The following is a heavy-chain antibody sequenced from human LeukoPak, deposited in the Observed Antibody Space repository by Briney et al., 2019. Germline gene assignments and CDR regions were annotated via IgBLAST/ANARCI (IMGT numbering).Heavy chain of an antibody. V-gene: IGHV4-39*01. D-gene: IGHD3-3*01. J-gene: IGHJ3*02. CDR2: KYYSGDT. Sequence: SETLSLTCTVSGGSISSYYWAWIRQPPGKGLEWIGSKYYSGDTYYSPSLKSRVTISVDTSRNRFALKLNSVTAADTAVYFCARHRLEGDTFDIWGQGTKVTVSS. CDR1: GGSISSYY. CDR3: ARHRLEGDTFDI.